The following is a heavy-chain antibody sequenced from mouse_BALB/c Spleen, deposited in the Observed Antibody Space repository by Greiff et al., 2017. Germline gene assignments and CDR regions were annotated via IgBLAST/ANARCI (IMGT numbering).Heavy chain of an antibody. CDR3: VRQTPWDYGSSYWYFDV. J-gene: IGHJ1*01. V-gene: IGHV10-1*02. CDR2: IRSKSNNYAT. Sequence: EVMLVESGGGLVQPKGSLKLSCAASGFTFNTYAMNWVRQAPGKGLEWVARIRSKSNNYATYYADSVKDRFTISRDDSQSMLYLQMNNLKTEDTAMYYCVRQTPWDYGSSYWYFDVWGAGTTVTVSS. CDR1: GFTFNTYA. D-gene: IGHD1-1*01.